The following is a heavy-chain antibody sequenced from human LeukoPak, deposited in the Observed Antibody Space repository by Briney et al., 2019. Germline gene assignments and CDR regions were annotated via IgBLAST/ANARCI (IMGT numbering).Heavy chain of an antibody. CDR3: ARRHCSGGSCYVDP. CDR2: IYYRGST. D-gene: IGHD2-15*01. Sequence: PSETLSLTCTVSGASISSYYWSWIRQPPGKGLEWIGYIYYRGSTNYNPSIKSRVTISVDPYKNQFSLKLSSVTAADTAVYYCARRHCSGGSCYVDPWGQGTLVTVSS. CDR1: GASISSYY. V-gene: IGHV4-59*08. J-gene: IGHJ5*02.